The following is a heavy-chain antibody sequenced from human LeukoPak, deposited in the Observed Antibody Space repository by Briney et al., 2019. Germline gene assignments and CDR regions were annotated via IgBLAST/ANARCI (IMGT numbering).Heavy chain of an antibody. CDR2: IYYIGST. Sequence: PSETLSLTCTVSGGSISSYYWSWIRQPPGKGLEWIAYIYYIGSTNYNPSLKSRVTISVDTSKNQFSLKLNSVTAADTAVYYCASSSSWPGYFDYWGQGTLVTLST. CDR3: ASSSSWPGYFDY. J-gene: IGHJ4*02. D-gene: IGHD6-13*01. V-gene: IGHV4-59*01. CDR1: GGSISSYY.